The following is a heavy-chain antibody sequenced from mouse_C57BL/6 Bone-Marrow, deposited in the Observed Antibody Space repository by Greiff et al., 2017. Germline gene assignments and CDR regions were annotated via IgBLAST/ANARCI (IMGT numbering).Heavy chain of an antibody. Sequence: QVQLQQPGAELVKPGASVKLSCKASGYTFTSYWMQWVKQRPGQGLEWMGEIDPSDSYTKYNPKIKGKATLTVDTASSTAYLQISRLTSEDSAVYYCASEGIYYDCYDYWGQGTTLTVSS. CDR1: GYTFTSYW. D-gene: IGHD2-4*01. V-gene: IGHV1-50*01. CDR2: IDPSDSYT. CDR3: ASEGIYYDCYDY. J-gene: IGHJ2*01.